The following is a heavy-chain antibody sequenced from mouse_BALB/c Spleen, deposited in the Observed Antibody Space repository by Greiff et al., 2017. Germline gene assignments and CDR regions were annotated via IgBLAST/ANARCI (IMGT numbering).Heavy chain of an antibody. J-gene: IGHJ3*01. Sequence: EVKVVDSGGGLVKPGGSLKLSCAASGFTFSSYAMSWVRQTPEKRLEWVATISSGGSYTYYPDSVKGRFTISRDNAKNTLYLQMSSLRSEDTAMYYCARHEDHYGYAWFAYWGQGTLVTVSA. CDR1: GFTFSSYA. CDR2: ISSGGSYT. D-gene: IGHD1-2*01. V-gene: IGHV5-9-3*01. CDR3: ARHEDHYGYAWFAY.